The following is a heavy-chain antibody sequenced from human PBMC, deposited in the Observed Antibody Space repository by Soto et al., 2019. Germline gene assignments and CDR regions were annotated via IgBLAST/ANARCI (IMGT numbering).Heavy chain of an antibody. Sequence: GESLKISCKGSGYTFTSYWIGWVRQRPGKGLEWMGIIYHGDSDTRYRPSFEGQVTISADESTSTVYLPWSSLKASDTAMYYCARRGPVDTGDYWGQGTLVTVSS. D-gene: IGHD6-19*01. CDR2: IYHGDSDT. V-gene: IGHV5-51*01. CDR1: GYTFTSYW. CDR3: ARRGPVDTGDY. J-gene: IGHJ4*02.